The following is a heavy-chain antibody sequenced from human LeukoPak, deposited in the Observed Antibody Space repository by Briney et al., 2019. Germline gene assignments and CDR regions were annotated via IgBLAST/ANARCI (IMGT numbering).Heavy chain of an antibody. J-gene: IGHJ3*02. D-gene: IGHD2-21*02. V-gene: IGHV1-46*01. Sequence: ASVKVSCKASGYTFTSYYMHWVRQAPGQGLGWMGIVNPSGGSTSYAQKFQGRVTMTRDTSTSTVYMELSSLRSEDTAVYYCARAVVVVVTAKKAFDIWGQGTMVTVSS. CDR2: VNPSGGST. CDR3: ARAVVVVVTAKKAFDI. CDR1: GYTFTSYY.